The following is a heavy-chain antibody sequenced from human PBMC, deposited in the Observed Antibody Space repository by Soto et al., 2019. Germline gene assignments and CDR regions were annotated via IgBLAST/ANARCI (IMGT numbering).Heavy chain of an antibody. Sequence: PGGSLRLSCTASGFTFGDYAMSWFRHAPGKGLKWVGFIRSKAYGGTTEYAASVKGRFTISRDDSKSIAYLQMNNLKTDVSAVSYCTRDPLGRVVPFDYWGQGTLVTVSS. J-gene: IGHJ4*02. D-gene: IGHD3-22*01. CDR2: IRSKAYGGTT. V-gene: IGHV3-49*03. CDR3: TRDPLGRVVPFDY. CDR1: GFTFGDYA.